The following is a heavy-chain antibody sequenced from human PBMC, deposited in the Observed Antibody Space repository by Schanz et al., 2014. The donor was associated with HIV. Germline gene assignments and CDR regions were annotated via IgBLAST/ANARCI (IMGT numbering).Heavy chain of an antibody. D-gene: IGHD4-17*01. CDR1: GLTFSSYG. J-gene: IGHJ3*02. CDR2: ISYDGSNK. Sequence: QVQLVESGGGVVQPGRSLRLSCAGSGLTFSSYGMHWVRQAPGKGLEWVAFISYDGSNKYYADSVKGRFTISRDNSKNTLFLQMNSLRGEDTAVYYCAKEATVVTLAFDIWGQGTMVTVSS. CDR3: AKEATVVTLAFDI. V-gene: IGHV3-30*18.